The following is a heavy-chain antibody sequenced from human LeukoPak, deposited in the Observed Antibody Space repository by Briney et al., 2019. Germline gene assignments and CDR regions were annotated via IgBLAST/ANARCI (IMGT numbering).Heavy chain of an antibody. CDR2: IWFDGSNQ. CDR3: ARDRGSGDSFDL. J-gene: IGHJ3*01. Sequence: PGRSLRLSCAASGFTFSTYGMHWVRQAPGKGLEWVAVIWFDGSNQYYVDSVRGRFSISRDNSKNTLYLQMNTLRAEDTGVYYCARDRGSGDSFDLSGQGAMVTVSS. D-gene: IGHD6-19*01. V-gene: IGHV3-33*01. CDR1: GFTFSTYG.